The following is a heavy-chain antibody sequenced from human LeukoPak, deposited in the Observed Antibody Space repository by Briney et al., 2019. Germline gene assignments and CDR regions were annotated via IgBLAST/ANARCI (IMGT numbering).Heavy chain of an antibody. CDR3: AKDIQLST. CDR1: GFTFSVAA. J-gene: IGHJ3*01. Sequence: GGSLRLSCAASGFTFSVAAMTWVRQAPGKGVEWVSLIGASGESTYYADSVKGWFTISRDNSKNTLSLQMNSLRVEDTAMYFCAKDIQLSTWGLGTMVTVSS. D-gene: IGHD5-24*01. V-gene: IGHV3-23*01. CDR2: IGASGEST.